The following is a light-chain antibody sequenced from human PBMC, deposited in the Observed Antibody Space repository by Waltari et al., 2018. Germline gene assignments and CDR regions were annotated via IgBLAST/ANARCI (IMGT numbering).Light chain of an antibody. CDR3: QSYDSSLSGRG. CDR1: SSNIGAGFE. CDR2: ACD. Sequence: QSVLTQPPSVSGAPGQRVTISCTGTSSNIGAGFEVFWYQQLPGSAPKLLIFACDKRSARVPDRISGSTSGTLASLAITGLQAEDEAVYYFQSYDSSLSGRGFGGGTRLTVL. J-gene: IGLJ3*02. V-gene: IGLV1-40*01.